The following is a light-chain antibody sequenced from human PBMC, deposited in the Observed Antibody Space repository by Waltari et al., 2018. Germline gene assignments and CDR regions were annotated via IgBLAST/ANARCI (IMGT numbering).Light chain of an antibody. CDR2: GAS. V-gene: IGKV3-15*01. J-gene: IGKJ1*01. CDR3: QQYSNWPPT. CDR1: ESVSTK. Sequence: ETVLTQSPATLSVSPGEGATLSCRASESVSTKLALYQRQSGQSPRLLIYGASTRATGIPARFSGTGSGTEFTLTVSSLQSEDFALYYCQQYSNWPPTFGQGTKVDIK.